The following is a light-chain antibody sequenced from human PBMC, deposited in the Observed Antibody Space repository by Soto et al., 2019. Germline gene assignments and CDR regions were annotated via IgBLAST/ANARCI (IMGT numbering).Light chain of an antibody. J-gene: IGLJ1*01. CDR2: EGT. V-gene: IGLV2-23*01. CDR3: CSYAGTATV. CDR1: NSDVESYNL. Sequence: QSALTQPASVSGSLGQSITISCTGTNSDVESYNLVSWFRQHPGEAPKRIVYEGTKRPSGVSNRFSGSKSGNPASLTISGLQAEYESNYYCCSYAGTATVFGTGTKLTVL.